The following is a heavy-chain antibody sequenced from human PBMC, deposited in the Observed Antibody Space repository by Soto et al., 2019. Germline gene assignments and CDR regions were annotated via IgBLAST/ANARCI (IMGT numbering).Heavy chain of an antibody. CDR1: GFTFSSYA. D-gene: IGHD3-9*01. CDR2: ISGSGGST. J-gene: IGHJ4*02. Sequence: EVQLLESGGGLVQPGGSLRLSCAASGFTFSSYAMSWVRQAPGKGLEWVSAISGSGGSTYYADSVKGRFTISRDNSKNTLYLQMNSLRAEDTAVYYCALSRRPFGWLLGYWGQGTLVTVSS. V-gene: IGHV3-23*01. CDR3: ALSRRPFGWLLGY.